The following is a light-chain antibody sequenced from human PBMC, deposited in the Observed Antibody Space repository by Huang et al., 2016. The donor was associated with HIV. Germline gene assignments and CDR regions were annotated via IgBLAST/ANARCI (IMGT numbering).Light chain of an antibody. CDR2: WAS. J-gene: IGKJ2*01. CDR1: QSVLSNSNNKNY. CDR3: QQYYNSPRT. Sequence: DIVMTQSPDSLAVSLGERATINCKSSQSVLSNSNNKNYLAWYQQTPGRPPKLLLYWASARESGVPDRFSGSGSGTDFTLTISSLQAEDMAVYYCQQYYNSPRTFGQGTKLEIK. V-gene: IGKV4-1*01.